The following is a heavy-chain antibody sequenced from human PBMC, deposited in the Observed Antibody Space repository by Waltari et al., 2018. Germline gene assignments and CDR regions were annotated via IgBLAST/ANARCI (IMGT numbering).Heavy chain of an antibody. CDR3: AREGVDTANDY. CDR1: GLTVRSDF. J-gene: IGHJ4*02. D-gene: IGHD5-18*01. Sequence: EVRLGETGGGLIKPGGSLSLSCAASGLTVRSDFMSGVRQAPGKGLECVSVIYSGGSTYYADSVKGRFTISRDNSKNTVYLQMNSLRVEDTAVYYCAREGVDTANDYWGQGTLVTVSS. CDR2: IYSGGST. V-gene: IGHV3-53*02.